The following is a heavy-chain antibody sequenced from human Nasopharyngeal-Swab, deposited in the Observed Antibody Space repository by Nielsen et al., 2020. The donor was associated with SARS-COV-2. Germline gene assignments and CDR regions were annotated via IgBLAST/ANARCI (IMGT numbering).Heavy chain of an antibody. CDR2: IHSSGHA. CDR3: ARHPPLSGFDY. D-gene: IGHD3-9*01. V-gene: IGHV4-59*08. J-gene: IGHJ4*02. CDR1: GGSITSDY. Sequence: GSLRLSYTVSGGSITSDYWSWIRQPPGKGLEWIGYIHSSGHAMYNPSLRSRATISIDTSKNHFSLTLSSVTAADTAVYYCARHPPLSGFDYWGQGTLVTVPS.